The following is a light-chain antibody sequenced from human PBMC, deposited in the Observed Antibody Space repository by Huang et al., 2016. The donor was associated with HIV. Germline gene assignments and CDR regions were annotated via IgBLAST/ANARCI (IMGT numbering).Light chain of an antibody. Sequence: DIVMTQSPDSLAVSLGERATINCKSSQSVLYNSNNRHYLAWYQQKPGQSPKLLIYLASSRKSGVPDRFSGSGSGTDFTLTISSLQAEDVAVYYCQQYYTTPRTFGPGTKVDLK. J-gene: IGKJ3*01. CDR2: LAS. CDR3: QQYYTTPRT. CDR1: QSVLYNSNNRHY. V-gene: IGKV4-1*01.